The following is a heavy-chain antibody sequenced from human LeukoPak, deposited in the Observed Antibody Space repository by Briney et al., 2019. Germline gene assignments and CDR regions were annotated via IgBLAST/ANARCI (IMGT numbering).Heavy chain of an antibody. J-gene: IGHJ6*03. CDR2: VFYSGST. Sequence: SETLSLTCTVSGGSISSSFHYWGWIRQPPGKGLEWIGSVFYSGSTYHNPSLKSRVTVSVDTSKNQFSLNLSSVSAADTAVYYCVRQHGGISTGYYYMDVWGKGTTVTVSS. V-gene: IGHV4-39*01. CDR1: GGSISSSFHY. CDR3: VRQHGGISTGYYYMDV. D-gene: IGHD2-2*01.